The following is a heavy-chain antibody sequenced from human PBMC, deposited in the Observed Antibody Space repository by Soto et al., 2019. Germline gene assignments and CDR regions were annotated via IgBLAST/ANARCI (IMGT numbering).Heavy chain of an antibody. CDR2: IYYSGST. D-gene: IGHD3-3*01. V-gene: IGHV4-39*01. CDR1: GGSISSSSYY. CDR3: ARRFGITILRHPDAFDI. J-gene: IGHJ3*02. Sequence: SETLSLTCTVSGGSISSSSYYWGWIRQPPGKGLEWIGSIYYSGSTYYNPSLKSRVTISVDTSKNQFSLKLSSVTAADTAVYYCARRFGITILRHPDAFDIWGQGTMVTVSS.